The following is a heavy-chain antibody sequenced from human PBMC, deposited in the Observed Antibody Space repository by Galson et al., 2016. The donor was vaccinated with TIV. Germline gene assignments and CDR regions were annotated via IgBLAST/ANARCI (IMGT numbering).Heavy chain of an antibody. J-gene: IGHJ4*02. CDR2: ISGSADRADRA. CDR1: GFTFETYA. D-gene: IGHD6-13*01. CDR3: AKGGSLYDY. V-gene: IGHV3-23*01. Sequence: SLRLSCAASGFTFETYAMTWVRQAPGKGLEWVSVISGSADRADRAYYADSVGGRFTISRDNSKNTLFLEMNSLTVEDTAVYYCAKGGSLYDYWGPGTLVTVSS.